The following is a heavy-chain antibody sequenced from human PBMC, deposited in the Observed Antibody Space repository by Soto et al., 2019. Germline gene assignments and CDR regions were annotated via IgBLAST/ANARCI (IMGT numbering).Heavy chain of an antibody. CDR1: GGSISSGGYY. V-gene: IGHV4-31*03. CDR3: ARAPVCTNGVCYTTRGRYSYYYYGMDV. J-gene: IGHJ6*02. Sequence: PXETLSLTCTVSGGSISSGGYYWSWIRQHPGKGLEWIGYIYYSGSTYYNPSLKSRVTISVDTSKNQFSLKLSSVTAADTAVYYCARAPVCTNGVCYTTRGRYSYYYYGMDVWGQGTTVTVSS. D-gene: IGHD2-8*01. CDR2: IYYSGST.